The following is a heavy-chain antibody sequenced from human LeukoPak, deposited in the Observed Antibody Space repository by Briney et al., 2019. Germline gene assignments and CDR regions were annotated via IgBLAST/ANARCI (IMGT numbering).Heavy chain of an antibody. Sequence: GGSLRLSCAASGLTFSSYGMHWVRQAPGKGLEWVAVIWYDGSNKYYADSVKGRFTISRDNSKNTLYLQMNSLRAEDTAVYYCAKTKGYSYGYYFDYWGQGTLVTVSS. CDR3: AKTKGYSYGYYFDY. CDR2: IWYDGSNK. D-gene: IGHD5-18*01. V-gene: IGHV3-33*06. CDR1: GLTFSSYG. J-gene: IGHJ4*02.